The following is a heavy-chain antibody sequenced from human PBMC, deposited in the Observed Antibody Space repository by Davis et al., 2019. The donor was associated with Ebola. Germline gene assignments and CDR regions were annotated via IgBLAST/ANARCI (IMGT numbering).Heavy chain of an antibody. V-gene: IGHV4-61*01. Sequence: PSETLSLTCTVSGGSVSSGTYYWSWIRQPPGKGLEWIGYIFYSGSTNYNPSLKSPVTISVDTSKSQFSLKLSSVTAADTAVYYCARDRGTMIVGWGQGTLVTVSS. CDR2: IFYSGST. J-gene: IGHJ4*02. CDR1: GGSVSSGTYY. D-gene: IGHD3-22*01. CDR3: ARDRGTMIVG.